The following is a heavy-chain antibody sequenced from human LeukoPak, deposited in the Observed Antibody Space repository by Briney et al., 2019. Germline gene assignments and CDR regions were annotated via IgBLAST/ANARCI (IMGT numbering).Heavy chain of an antibody. CDR2: ISYSGST. J-gene: IGHJ4*02. CDR1: GGSISSDY. D-gene: IGHD6-19*01. V-gene: IGHV4-59*01. Sequence: SQTLSLTCTVSGGSISSDYWSWIRQPPGKGLEWIGYISYSGSTNYNPSLKSRVTISVDTSKNQFSLKLTSVTAADTAVYYCAREAVSGWYDYFDYWGQGTLVTVSS. CDR3: AREAVSGWYDYFDY.